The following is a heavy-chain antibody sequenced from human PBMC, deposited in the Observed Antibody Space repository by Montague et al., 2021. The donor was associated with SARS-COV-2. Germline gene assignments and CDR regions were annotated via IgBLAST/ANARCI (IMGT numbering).Heavy chain of an antibody. Sequence: SETLSLTCTVSGGSLSSYYWSWIRQPAGKGLEWIGRIYTSGSTNYNPSLKSRVTMSVDTSKNQFSLKLSSVTAADTAVYYCARFGGYFDWSTNGGAFDIWGQGTMVTVSS. V-gene: IGHV4-4*07. CDR3: ARFGGYFDWSTNGGAFDI. CDR2: IYTSGST. D-gene: IGHD3-9*01. J-gene: IGHJ3*02. CDR1: GGSLSSYY.